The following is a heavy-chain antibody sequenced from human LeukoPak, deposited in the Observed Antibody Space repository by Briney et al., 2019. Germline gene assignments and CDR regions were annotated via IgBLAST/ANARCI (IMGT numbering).Heavy chain of an antibody. Sequence: GGSLRLSCAASEFTVSSNYTSWVRQAPGKGLEWVSVIYSGGTTYYADSVKGRFTISRDNSKNTLYLQMNSLRAEDTAVYYCAREFYFSSRRRVYYYYGMDVWGQGTTVTVSS. CDR1: EFTVSSNY. D-gene: IGHD2-2*01. J-gene: IGHJ6*02. CDR2: IYSGGTT. V-gene: IGHV3-66*01. CDR3: AREFYFSSRRRVYYYYGMDV.